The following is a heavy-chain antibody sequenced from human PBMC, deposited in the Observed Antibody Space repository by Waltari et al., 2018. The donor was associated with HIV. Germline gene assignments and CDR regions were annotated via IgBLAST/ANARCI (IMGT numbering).Heavy chain of an antibody. CDR2: INSDGSST. CDR3: ARAGRDGKLPPDY. Sequence: EVQLVESGGGSVQPGGSLRRSCAASGFTFSSHWMHWVRQAPGKGLVWVSRINSDGSSTSYADSVKGRFTISRDNAKNTVYLQMNSLRAEDTAVYYCARAGRDGKLPPDYWGQGTLVTVSS. V-gene: IGHV3-74*01. J-gene: IGHJ4*02. D-gene: IGHD1-26*01. CDR1: GFTFSSHW.